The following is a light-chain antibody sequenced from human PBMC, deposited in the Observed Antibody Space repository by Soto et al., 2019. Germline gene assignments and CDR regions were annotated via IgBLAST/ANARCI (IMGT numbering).Light chain of an antibody. CDR3: CSYAGGSTFV. J-gene: IGLJ1*01. Sequence: QSVLTQPASVSGSPGQSITISCTGTSSDVGGYNYVSWYQQYPGKAPKLMIYDVSNRPSGVSNRFSGSKSGDTASLTISGLQAEDEADYYCCSYAGGSTFVFGTGTKVTVL. V-gene: IGLV2-14*03. CDR2: DVS. CDR1: SSDVGGYNY.